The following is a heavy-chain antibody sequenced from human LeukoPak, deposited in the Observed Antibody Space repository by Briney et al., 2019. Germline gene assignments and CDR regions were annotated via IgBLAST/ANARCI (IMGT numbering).Heavy chain of an antibody. CDR1: GFXFSSYG. J-gene: IGHJ4*02. CDR3: AKGYYADYGDH. D-gene: IGHD4-17*01. V-gene: IGHV3-30*18. CDR2: ISYDGSNK. Sequence: GGSLRLSCAASGFXFSSYGMHWVRQAPGKGLEWVAVISYDGSNKYYADSVKGRFTISRDNSKNTLYLQMNSLRVEDTAVYYCAKGYYADYGDHWGQGTLVTVSS.